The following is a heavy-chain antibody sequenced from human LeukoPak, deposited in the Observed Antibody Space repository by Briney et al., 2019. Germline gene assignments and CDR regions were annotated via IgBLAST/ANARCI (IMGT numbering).Heavy chain of an antibody. CDR3: ARVIITMVRGVIINPGYYYGMDV. CDR1: GFTFSSFA. J-gene: IGHJ6*02. CDR2: ISHSGGST. V-gene: IGHV3-23*01. D-gene: IGHD3-10*01. Sequence: GGSLRLSCAASGFTFSSFAMSWVRQAPGRGLEWVSTISHSGGSTYYADSVKGRFTISRDNAKNSLYLQMNSLRAEDTAVYYCARVIITMVRGVIINPGYYYGMDVWGQGTTVTVSS.